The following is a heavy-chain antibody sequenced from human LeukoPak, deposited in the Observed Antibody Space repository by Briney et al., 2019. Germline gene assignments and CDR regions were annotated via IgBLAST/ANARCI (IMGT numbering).Heavy chain of an antibody. V-gene: IGHV3-21*01. CDR1: GFTFSSYS. J-gene: IGHJ4*02. CDR3: ARVKESVSGGDHVDY. Sequence: GGSLRLSCAASGFTFSSYSLNWVRQAPGKGLEWVSSTSSSSSYIYYADSVKGRFTISRDNAKNSLYLQMNSLRAEDTAVYYCARVKESVSGGDHVDYWGQGTLVTVSS. D-gene: IGHD2-21*02. CDR2: TSSSSSYI.